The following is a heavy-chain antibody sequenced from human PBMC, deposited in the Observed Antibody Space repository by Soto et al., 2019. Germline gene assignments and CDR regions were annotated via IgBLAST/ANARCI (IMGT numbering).Heavy chain of an antibody. CDR1: GFTFSDHY. V-gene: IGHV3-72*01. J-gene: IGHJ4*02. CDR2: TRDRANSYTT. Sequence: GGSLRLSCAASGFTFSDHYMDWVRQAPGKGLEWVGRTRDRANSYTTEYAASVKGRFTISRDDSKNSLYLQMNSLKTEDTAVYYCARVQSGQQWLGFDYWGQGTLVTVSS. D-gene: IGHD6-19*01. CDR3: ARVQSGQQWLGFDY.